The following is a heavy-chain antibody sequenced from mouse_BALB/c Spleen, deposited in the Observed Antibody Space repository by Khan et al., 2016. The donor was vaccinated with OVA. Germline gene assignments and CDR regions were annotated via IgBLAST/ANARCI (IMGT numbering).Heavy chain of an antibody. V-gene: IGHV1-61*01. J-gene: IGHJ3*01. Sequence: VELVESGAELVRPGASVILSCKASGYTFTSYWMNWVRQRPGQGLDWIGKINPSDSETHYNQMFKDKATLTVDKSSGTAYMQLSSLTSEDSAVYYCARREKYGYDPSWFAYWGQGTLVTVSA. CDR3: ARREKYGYDPSWFAY. D-gene: IGHD2-2*01. CDR1: GYTFTSYW. CDR2: INPSDSET.